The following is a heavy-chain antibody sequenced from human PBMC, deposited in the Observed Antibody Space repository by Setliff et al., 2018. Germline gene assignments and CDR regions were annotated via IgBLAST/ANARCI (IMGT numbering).Heavy chain of an antibody. Sequence: ASVKVSCKASGYTFTSYGVHWVRQAPGQGLDWMGWISAYNGNTNYVQKLQGRVTMTTDTSTSTAYMELRSLRSDDTAVYYCARDNVMLDDSRGIFYPWFDPWGQGTLVTVSS. D-gene: IGHD3-16*01. CDR1: GYTFTSYG. V-gene: IGHV1-18*01. CDR3: ARDNVMLDDSRGIFYPWFDP. CDR2: ISAYNGNT. J-gene: IGHJ5*02.